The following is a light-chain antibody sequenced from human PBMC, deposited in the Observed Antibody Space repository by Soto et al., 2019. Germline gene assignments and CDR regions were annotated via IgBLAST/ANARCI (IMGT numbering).Light chain of an antibody. CDR2: DVI. V-gene: IGLV2-11*01. CDR1: SSDVGTYTY. Sequence: QSVLTQPRSVSGSPGQSVTISCTGTSSDVGTYTYVSCYQQHPGKAPKLIIYDVIKRPSGVPDRFSGSKSGNTASLTISGLQAEDEADYYCCSYAGSYTHVFGAGTKVTVL. CDR3: CSYAGSYTHV. J-gene: IGLJ1*01.